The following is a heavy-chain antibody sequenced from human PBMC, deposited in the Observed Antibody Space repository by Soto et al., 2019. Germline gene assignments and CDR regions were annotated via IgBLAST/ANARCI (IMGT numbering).Heavy chain of an antibody. CDR3: ARDPVSYSPAPDAFDI. V-gene: IGHV3-7*01. D-gene: IGHD4-4*01. CDR1: GFSFSNYW. CDR2: IKRDGSET. Sequence: GGSLRLSCAASGFSFSNYWMNWVRQAPGKGLECVANIKRDGSETYYVDSVKGRFTISRDNAKNTLFLQMDSLRVEDTAMYYCARDPVSYSPAPDAFDIWGQGTMVTVSS. J-gene: IGHJ3*02.